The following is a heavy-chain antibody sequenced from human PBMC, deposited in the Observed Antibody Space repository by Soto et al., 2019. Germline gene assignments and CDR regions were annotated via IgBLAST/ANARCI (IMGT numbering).Heavy chain of an antibody. CDR2: LIVISGTA. Sequence: QVQLVQSGAEVKKPGSSVKVSCKASGGTFSTYAISWVRQSPGPGLEWMGGLIVISGTANSAQKLQGRVTITADESTSTACMELSRLRSDDTAVYSCARDPNGYNYGVYHYYAIDVWGQGTTVTFSS. V-gene: IGHV1-69*12. CDR1: GGTFSTYA. D-gene: IGHD5-12*01. J-gene: IGHJ6*02. CDR3: ARDPNGYNYGVYHYYAIDV.